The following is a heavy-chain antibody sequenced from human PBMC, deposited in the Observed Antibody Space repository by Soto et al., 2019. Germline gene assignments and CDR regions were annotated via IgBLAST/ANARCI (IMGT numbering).Heavy chain of an antibody. J-gene: IGHJ4*02. D-gene: IGHD4-17*01. CDR1: GFTFSSYA. CDR2: ISDSGNST. Sequence: VQLVESGGGVVQPGRSLRLSCAASGFTFSSYAMSWVRQAPGKGLEWVSTISDSGNSTYSADSVKGRFTISRDNSKNTLYLQMNSLRAEDTAVYYCARDRYGDPLWGQDDFDYWGQGTLVTVSS. CDR3: ARDRYGDPLWGQDDFDY. V-gene: IGHV3-23*04.